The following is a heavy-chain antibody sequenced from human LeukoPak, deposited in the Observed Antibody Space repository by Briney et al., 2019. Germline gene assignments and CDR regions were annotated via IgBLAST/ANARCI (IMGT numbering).Heavy chain of an antibody. D-gene: IGHD3-10*01. CDR3: ARGRQVSGSPIFDY. CDR1: GGSISSGGYY. CDR2: IYYSGST. Sequence: SQTLSLTCTVSGGSISSGGYYWSWIPQHPGKGLEWIGYIYYSGSTYYNPSLKSRVTISVDTSKHLLSLKLSSVPAADTGVYYCARGRQVSGSPIFDYWGQGTLVTVSS. V-gene: IGHV4-31*03. J-gene: IGHJ4*02.